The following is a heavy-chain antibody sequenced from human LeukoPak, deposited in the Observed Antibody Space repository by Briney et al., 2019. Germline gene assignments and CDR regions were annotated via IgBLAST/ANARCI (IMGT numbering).Heavy chain of an antibody. D-gene: IGHD6-6*01. CDR1: GFTFSNYG. V-gene: IGHV3-33*03. J-gene: IGHJ6*02. Sequence: GGSLRLSCAASGFTFSNYGMHWVRQAPGKGLEWVAVIWYDGTNKYYGDSVKGRFTISRDNSKNTLYLQMNGLGAEDTAVYYCAKYSSSSNYYYGMDVWGQGTTVTVSS. CDR3: AKYSSSSNYYYGMDV. CDR2: IWYDGTNK.